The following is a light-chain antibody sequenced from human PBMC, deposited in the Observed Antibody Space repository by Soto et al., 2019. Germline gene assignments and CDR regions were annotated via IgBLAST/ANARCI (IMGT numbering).Light chain of an antibody. J-gene: IGKJ1*01. CDR2: GAS. Sequence: ENVLTQSPGTLSLSPGERAALSCRASQSVSANYLAWYQQKPGQAPRLLIFGASYRATGIPDRFSGSGSGTDFTLTISRLEPEDSAVYYCQHYASSPPWTFGQGTKVEIK. CDR1: QSVSANY. V-gene: IGKV3-20*01. CDR3: QHYASSPPWT.